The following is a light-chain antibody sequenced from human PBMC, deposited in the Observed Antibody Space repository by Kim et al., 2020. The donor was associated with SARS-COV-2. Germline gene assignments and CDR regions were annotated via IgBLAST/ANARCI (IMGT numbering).Light chain of an antibody. V-gene: IGLV3-9*01. CDR3: QVWDSSTGV. Sequence: VALGQTARITCGGNNIGTKNVHWFQQKPGQAPVLVIYRDRNRPAGIPERFSGSNSGNTATLTISRARPGDEADYYCQVWDSSTGVFGGGTQLTVL. J-gene: IGLJ3*02. CDR1: NIGTKN. CDR2: RDR.